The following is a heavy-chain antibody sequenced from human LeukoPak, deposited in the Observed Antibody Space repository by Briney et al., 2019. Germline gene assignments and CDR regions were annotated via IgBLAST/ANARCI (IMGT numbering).Heavy chain of an antibody. Sequence: GGSLRLSCAASGFTFSSYSMNWVRQAPGKGLEWVSAISSSSSYIYYADSVKGRFTISRDNAKNSLYLQMNSLRAEDTAVYYCALIQTGAFDIWGQGTMVTVSS. V-gene: IGHV3-21*01. J-gene: IGHJ3*02. D-gene: IGHD2-21*01. CDR3: ALIQTGAFDI. CDR2: ISSSSSYI. CDR1: GFTFSSYS.